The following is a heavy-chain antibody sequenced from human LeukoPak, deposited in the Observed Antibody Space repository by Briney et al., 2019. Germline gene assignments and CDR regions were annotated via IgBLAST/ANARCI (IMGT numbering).Heavy chain of an antibody. CDR2: IRDDGSYK. D-gene: IGHD1-26*01. CDR1: GFSFSNYG. Sequence: QAGGSLRLSCAASGFSFSNYGMHWVRQAPGKGLEWVAVIRDDGSYKYYADSVKGRFTISRDNSENTLYLQMNSLRAEDTAVYYCAKPTRGSGSFLIDYWGQGTLVTVSS. J-gene: IGHJ4*02. CDR3: AKPTRGSGSFLIDY. V-gene: IGHV3-30*02.